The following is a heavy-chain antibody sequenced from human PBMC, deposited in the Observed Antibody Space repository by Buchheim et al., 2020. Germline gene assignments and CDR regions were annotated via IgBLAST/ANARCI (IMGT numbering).Heavy chain of an antibody. Sequence: QVQVVESGGGVVQPGRSLRLSCAASGFTFTSYAMHWVRQAPGKGLEWVAVISYDGSKIYYADSVKGRFTISRDNSKNTLYLQVNSLGAEDTAVYYCARDRAYLFWGRYYGMDVWGQGTT. V-gene: IGHV3-30-3*01. J-gene: IGHJ6*02. CDR2: ISYDGSKI. D-gene: IGHD3-10*02. CDR3: ARDRAYLFWGRYYGMDV. CDR1: GFTFTSYA.